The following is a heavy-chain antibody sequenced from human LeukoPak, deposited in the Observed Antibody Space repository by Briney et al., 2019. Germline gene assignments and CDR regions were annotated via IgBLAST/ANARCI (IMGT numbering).Heavy chain of an antibody. CDR1: GFTFSCYA. CDR2: IKEYGSEV. D-gene: IGHD2-2*01. Sequence: EGSLRVSSAASGFTFSCYAMSWVRQAPGKGTEWVANIKEYGSEVYYVDSVKGRFTISRDNSKKSVYLQMDSLRAEDTAVYYCVRENLGYCTGTSCSFLWGQGTPVTVSS. CDR3: VRENLGYCTGTSCSFL. J-gene: IGHJ4*02. V-gene: IGHV3-7*01.